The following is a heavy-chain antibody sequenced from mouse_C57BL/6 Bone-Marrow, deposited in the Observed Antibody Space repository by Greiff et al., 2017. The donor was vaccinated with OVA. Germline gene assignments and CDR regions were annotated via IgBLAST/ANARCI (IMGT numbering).Heavy chain of an antibody. CDR1: GYTFTSYW. J-gene: IGHJ4*01. V-gene: IGHV1-50*01. D-gene: IGHD1-1*01. Sequence: QVQLKQPGAELVKPGASVKLSCKASGYTFTSYWMQWVKQRPGQGLEWIGEIDPSDSYTNYYQKFKGKATLTVDTSSSTAYMQLSSLTSEDSAVYYCARKVTTVVEDAMDYWGQGTSVTVSS. CDR3: ARKVTTVVEDAMDY. CDR2: IDPSDSYT.